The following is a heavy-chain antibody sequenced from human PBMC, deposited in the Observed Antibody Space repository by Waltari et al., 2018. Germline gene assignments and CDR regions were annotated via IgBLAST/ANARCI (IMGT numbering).Heavy chain of an antibody. D-gene: IGHD3-22*01. V-gene: IGHV4-61*09. Sequence: QVQLQESGPGLVKPSQTLSLTCTVSGGSISSGRYYWSWIRPPAGKGLEWIGYIYTSGSTNYNPSLKSRVTISVDTSKNQFSLKLSSVTAADTAVYYCARDPRGGYDYWGQGTLVTVSS. CDR2: IYTSGST. J-gene: IGHJ4*02. CDR1: GGSISSGRYY. CDR3: ARDPRGGYDY.